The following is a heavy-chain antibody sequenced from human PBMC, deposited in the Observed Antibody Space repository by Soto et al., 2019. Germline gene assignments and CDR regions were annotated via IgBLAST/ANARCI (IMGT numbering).Heavy chain of an antibody. D-gene: IGHD1-26*01. J-gene: IGHJ6*02. V-gene: IGHV3-33*01. CDR3: ASDLVGASDSYGLDV. CDR2: IWHDGNNK. CDR1: VFTFSNYG. Sequence: WSRRLSCAASVFTFSNYGMHWVRQAPGKGLEWVAIIWHDGNNKYYADSVRGRFIISRDNSKNRLYLQMNSLRAEDTAVYYCASDLVGASDSYGLDVWGQGTPVTVSS.